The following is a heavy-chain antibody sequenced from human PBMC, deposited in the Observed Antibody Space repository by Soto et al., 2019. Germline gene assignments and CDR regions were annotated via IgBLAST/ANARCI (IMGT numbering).Heavy chain of an antibody. CDR2: IDTSGNT. Sequence: PSETLSLPCTVSGDYIINPNNYWSWIRQPAGKGLEWIGRIDTSGNTNYNPSLKSRVTMSVDTSKKQFSLKLTSVTAADTAVYYCARYSNNWFQTEGMDVWGQGTTVTVSS. V-gene: IGHV4-4*07. CDR1: GDYIINPNNY. D-gene: IGHD6-13*01. J-gene: IGHJ6*02. CDR3: ARYSNNWFQTEGMDV.